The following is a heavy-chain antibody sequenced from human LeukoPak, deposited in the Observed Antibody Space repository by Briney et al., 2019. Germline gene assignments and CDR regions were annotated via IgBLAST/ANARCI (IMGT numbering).Heavy chain of an antibody. CDR1: ARSISSYY. V-gene: IGHV4-4*09. CDR2: IYTGGST. Sequence: SLTWPLYARSISSYYGGSVRQHPGEGRGWLGYIYTGGSTNYNPSLKSLVTTSADTSKIQSSLKLSSVTTADTAVYYCARAYYDFWSGYSEHPYYFDYWGQGTLVTVSS. J-gene: IGHJ4*02. D-gene: IGHD3-3*01. CDR3: ARAYYDFWSGYSEHPYYFDY.